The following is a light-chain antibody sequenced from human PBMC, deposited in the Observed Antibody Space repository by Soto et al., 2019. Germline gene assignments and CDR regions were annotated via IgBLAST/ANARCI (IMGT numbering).Light chain of an antibody. J-gene: IGKJ4*01. CDR1: QSVNNY. CDR2: DAS. CDR3: NEGNNSLLT. Sequence: EIVLTQSPATLSLSPGERATLSCRASQSVNNYLAWYQQKPGQAPRLLIYDASSRATDIPARFSGSGSGTDFTLTISSLEPEDFATYYCNEGNNSLLTFGGGTKVDIK. V-gene: IGKV3-11*01.